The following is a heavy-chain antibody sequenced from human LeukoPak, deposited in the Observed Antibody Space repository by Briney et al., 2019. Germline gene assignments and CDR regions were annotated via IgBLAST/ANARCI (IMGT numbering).Heavy chain of an antibody. J-gene: IGHJ3*02. V-gene: IGHV5-51*01. CDR2: IYPGDSDT. Sequence: GESLKISCKGSGYSFTSYWIGWVRQMPGKGLEWMGIIYPGDSDTRYSPSFQGQVTISADKSISTAYLQWSSLKASDTAMYYCARHHTILRYFDWLSHGEAFDIWGQGTMVTVSS. D-gene: IGHD3-9*01. CDR1: GYSFTSYW. CDR3: ARHHTILRYFDWLSHGEAFDI.